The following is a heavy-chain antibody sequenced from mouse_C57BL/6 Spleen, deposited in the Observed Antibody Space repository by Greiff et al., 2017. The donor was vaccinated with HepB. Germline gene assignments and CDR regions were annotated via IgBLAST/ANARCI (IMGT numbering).Heavy chain of an antibody. CDR1: GFTFSDYY. V-gene: IGHV5-16*01. Sequence: EVQLQESEGGLVQPGSSMKLSCTASGFTFSDYYMAWVRQVPEKGLEWVANINYDGSSTYYLDSLKSRFIISRDNAKNILYLQMSSLKSEDTATYYCARALRRWYFDVWGTGTTVTVSS. D-gene: IGHD2-4*01. CDR2: INYDGSST. J-gene: IGHJ1*03. CDR3: ARALRRWYFDV.